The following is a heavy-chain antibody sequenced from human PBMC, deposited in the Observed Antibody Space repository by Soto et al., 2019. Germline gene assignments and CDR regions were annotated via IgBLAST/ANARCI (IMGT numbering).Heavy chain of an antibody. J-gene: IGHJ6*02. CDR1: EFTFSSYW. V-gene: IGHV3-7*05. Sequence: EVQLVESGGGLVQPGGSLRLSCAASEFTFSSYWMNWVRQAPGKGLEWVANIKEDGGEKYYVDSVKGRFTISRDNAKNSLYLQMTSLRGEDTAVYYCARELGAPGRGSAVGYYYHYGMDVWGQGTTVTVSS. D-gene: IGHD2-2*01. CDR3: ARELGAPGRGSAVGYYYHYGMDV. CDR2: IKEDGGEK.